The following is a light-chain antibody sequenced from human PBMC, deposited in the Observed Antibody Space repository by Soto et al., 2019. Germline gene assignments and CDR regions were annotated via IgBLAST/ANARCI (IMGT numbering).Light chain of an antibody. CDR3: QQHYTYPLT. V-gene: IGKV1-9*01. J-gene: IGKJ4*01. Sequence: IECTQSPSSLSASVGDRVTVTCRASQGINSYLAWYQQKKGKPPKLIIYTASTLQSGVPSRFSGSGSGTEFTLTITRLQPEDVAADYCQQHYTYPLTFGGGTKVDIK. CDR1: QGINSY. CDR2: TAS.